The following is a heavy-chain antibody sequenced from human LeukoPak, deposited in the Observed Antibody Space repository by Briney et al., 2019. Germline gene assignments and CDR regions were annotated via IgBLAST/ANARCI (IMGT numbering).Heavy chain of an antibody. Sequence: SETLSLTCTVSGGSISSYYWSWIRQPPGKGLEWIGYIYYSGSTNYNPSLKSRVTISVDTSKNQFSLKLTSVTAADTAVYYCARQTFGVLYFDSWGQGTLAIVSS. D-gene: IGHD3-10*01. V-gene: IGHV4-59*08. CDR2: IYYSGST. CDR3: ARQTFGVLYFDS. CDR1: GGSISSYY. J-gene: IGHJ4*02.